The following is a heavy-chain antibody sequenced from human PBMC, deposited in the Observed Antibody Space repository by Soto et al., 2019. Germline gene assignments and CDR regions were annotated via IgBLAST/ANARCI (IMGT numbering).Heavy chain of an antibody. D-gene: IGHD2-15*01. CDR1: GFTFSDHA. CDR2: ISHDGFKE. Sequence: PGGSLRLSCAGSGFTFSDHAIHWVRQAPGKGLEWVAVISHDGFKEFYADSVRGRFTISKDNSKNTLYLQMNGLRAEDTAVYYCARGGQIGYCSGGSCFIVDYWGHGTLVTVSS. V-gene: IGHV3-30-3*01. CDR3: ARGGQIGYCSGGSCFIVDY. J-gene: IGHJ4*01.